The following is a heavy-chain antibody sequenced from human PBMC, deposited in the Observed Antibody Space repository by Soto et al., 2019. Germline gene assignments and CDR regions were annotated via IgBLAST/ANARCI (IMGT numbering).Heavy chain of an antibody. CDR2: IYHSGST. CDR3: ARGVGTYYDFWSGPYYYYGMDV. V-gene: IGHV4-30-2*01. D-gene: IGHD3-3*01. CDR1: GGSISSGGYS. J-gene: IGHJ6*02. Sequence: PSETLSLTCAVSGGSISSGGYSWSWIRQPPGKGLGGIGYIYHSGSTYYNPSLKSRVTISVDRSKNQFSLKLSSVTAADTAVYYCARGVGTYYDFWSGPYYYYGMDVWGQGTTVTVS.